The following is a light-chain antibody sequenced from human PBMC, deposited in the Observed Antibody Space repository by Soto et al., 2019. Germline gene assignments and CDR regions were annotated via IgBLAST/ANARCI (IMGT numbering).Light chain of an antibody. CDR3: RQYCGSHPGT. J-gene: IGKJ4*01. CDR1: QSVSSSY. Sequence: KSAGAVSLSPGEGTTLSCRASQSVSSSYLAWYQQKPGQTTRLLIYGASSRANGIPDRFSGSGSGADFILTISSLEPAEFVVYYCRQYCGSHPGTFGGGTKVDIK. V-gene: IGKV3-20*01. CDR2: GAS.